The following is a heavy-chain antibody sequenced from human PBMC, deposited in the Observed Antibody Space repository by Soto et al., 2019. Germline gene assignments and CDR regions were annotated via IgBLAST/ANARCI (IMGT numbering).Heavy chain of an antibody. J-gene: IGHJ3*02. Sequence: GGSLRLSCAASGFTFSSYAMHWVRQAPGKGLEWVAVISYDGSNKYYADSVKGRFTISRDNSKNTLYLQMNSLRAEDTAVYYCVTAATLYAFDIWGQGTMVTVSS. CDR2: ISYDGSNK. V-gene: IGHV3-30-3*01. CDR3: VTAATLYAFDI. D-gene: IGHD2-15*01. CDR1: GFTFSSYA.